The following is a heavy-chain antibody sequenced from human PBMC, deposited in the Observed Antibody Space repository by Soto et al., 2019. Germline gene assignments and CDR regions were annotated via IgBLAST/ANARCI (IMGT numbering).Heavy chain of an antibody. CDR2: ISSSSSTI. CDR1: GFTFSSYS. J-gene: IGHJ4*02. D-gene: IGHD3-22*01. Sequence: AGGSLRLSCAASGFTFSSYSMNWVRQAPGKGLEWVSYISSSSSTIYYADSVKGRFTISRDNAKNSLYLQMNSLRDEDTAVYYCARDRSGYYDSSGYYRFDYWGQGTLVTVSS. V-gene: IGHV3-48*02. CDR3: ARDRSGYYDSSGYYRFDY.